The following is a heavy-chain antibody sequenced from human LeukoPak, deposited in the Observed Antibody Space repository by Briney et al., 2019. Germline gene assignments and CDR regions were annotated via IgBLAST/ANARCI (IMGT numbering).Heavy chain of an antibody. CDR3: ASSYGSGRFDP. CDR1: GFTFSSYW. J-gene: IGHJ5*02. D-gene: IGHD3-10*01. V-gene: IGHV3-74*01. Sequence: GGSLRLSCAASGFTFSSYWMHWVRQAPGKGLVWVSLINSAGSTATYADSVKGRFTISRDNAKNTLYLQMNSLRAEDTAVYYCASSYGSGRFDPWGQGTLVTVSS. CDR2: INSAGSTA.